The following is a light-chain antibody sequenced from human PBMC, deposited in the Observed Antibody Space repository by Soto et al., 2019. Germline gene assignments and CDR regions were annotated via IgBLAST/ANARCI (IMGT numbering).Light chain of an antibody. Sequence: DIQMTQSPSTLSASVGDRVTITCRASQSISSWLAWYQQKPGKAPKLLIYDASSLESGVPSRFSGSGSGTEFTLTIRSLQPDDFATYYCQQYNSIRRTFGQGTKVEIK. J-gene: IGKJ1*01. CDR2: DAS. CDR3: QQYNSIRRT. CDR1: QSISSW. V-gene: IGKV1-5*01.